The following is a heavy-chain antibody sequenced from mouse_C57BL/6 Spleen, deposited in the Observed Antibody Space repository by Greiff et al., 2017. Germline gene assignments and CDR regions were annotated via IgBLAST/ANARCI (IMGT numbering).Heavy chain of an antibody. CDR2: IHPNSGST. CDR1: GYTFTSYW. J-gene: IGHJ4*01. Sequence: VQLQQPGAELVKPGASVKLSCKASGYTFTSYWMHWVKQRPGQGLEWIGMIHPNSGSTNYNEKFKSKATLTVDKSSSTAYMQLSSLTSEDSAVYYCARCTTVVARGYYAMDYWGQGTSVTVSS. CDR3: ARCTTVVARGYYAMDY. D-gene: IGHD1-1*01. V-gene: IGHV1-64*01.